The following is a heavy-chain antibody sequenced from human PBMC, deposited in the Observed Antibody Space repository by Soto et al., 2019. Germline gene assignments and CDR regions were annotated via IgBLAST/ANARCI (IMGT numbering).Heavy chain of an antibody. V-gene: IGHV1-69*13. Sequence: SVKVSCKASGGTFSSYAISWVGQAPGQGLEWMGGIIPIFGTANYAKKFQGRVTITADESTSTAYMELSSLRSEDTAVYYCARDRGYYDSSGYYPYYFDYWGQGTLVTVSS. CDR3: ARDRGYYDSSGYYPYYFDY. J-gene: IGHJ4*02. CDR2: IIPIFGTA. CDR1: GGTFSSYA. D-gene: IGHD3-22*01.